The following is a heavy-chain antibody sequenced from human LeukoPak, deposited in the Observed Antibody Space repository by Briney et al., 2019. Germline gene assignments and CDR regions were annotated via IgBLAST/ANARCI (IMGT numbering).Heavy chain of an antibody. J-gene: IGHJ5*02. CDR3: ATSAGLANWFDP. CDR1: GGSISGTSYY. CDR2: IYYSGTT. Sequence: SETLSLTCTVSGGSISGTSYYWRWIRQPPGRGLEWIGSIYYSGTTYYNPSLKSRVTISVDTSKNQFSLKLTSVTAADTAVYYCATSAGLANWFDPWGQGTLVTVSS. V-gene: IGHV4-39*07.